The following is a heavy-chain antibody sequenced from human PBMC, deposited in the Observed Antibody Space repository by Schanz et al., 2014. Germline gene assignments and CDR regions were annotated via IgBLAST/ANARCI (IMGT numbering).Heavy chain of an antibody. D-gene: IGHD3-16*01. J-gene: IGHJ6*02. CDR3: ARAGRGYAYPLNSYPMDV. CDR2: IIPFLAVT. Sequence: QDQLLQSGAAVKKPGSSVRVSCKASGGTLDTYKIAWVRQVPGQGLEWMGRIIPFLAVTNYAQDFQGRVTFTADRATSTVHMDLRSLRSEDTGLYYCARAGRGYAYPLNSYPMDVWGQGTTVIVSS. V-gene: IGHV1-69*02. CDR1: GGTLDTYK.